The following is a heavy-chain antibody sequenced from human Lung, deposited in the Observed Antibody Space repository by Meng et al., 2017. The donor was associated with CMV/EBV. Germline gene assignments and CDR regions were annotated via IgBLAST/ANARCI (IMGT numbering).Heavy chain of an antibody. CDR1: GYGFTTYW. CDR2: IYPGDDDT. J-gene: IGHJ3*02. V-gene: IGHV5-51*01. CDR3: ARLWGVFDWNFDGFDI. Sequence: ESXKISXQGSGYGFTTYWIAWVRQMPGKGLEWAGSIYPGDDDTRYSPSLQGQVTISADASITAAYLQWNSLKASDTAMYYCARLWGVFDWNFDGFDIWGQGXMVTVSS. D-gene: IGHD1-7*01.